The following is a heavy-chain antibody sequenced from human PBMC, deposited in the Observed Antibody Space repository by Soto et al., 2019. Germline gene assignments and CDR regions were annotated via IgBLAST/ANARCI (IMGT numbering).Heavy chain of an antibody. V-gene: IGHV3-23*01. CDR2: ISGSGGST. CDR1: GFTISSYS. D-gene: IGHD6-19*01. J-gene: IGHJ4*02. Sequence: PGGSMRLSCTASGFTISSYSMNWVRQAPGKGLEWVSVISGSGGSTYYADSVKGRFTISRDNSKNKLYLQMNSLRAEDTAVYYCASRTSGWYFDYWGQGTLVTVSS. CDR3: ASRTSGWYFDY.